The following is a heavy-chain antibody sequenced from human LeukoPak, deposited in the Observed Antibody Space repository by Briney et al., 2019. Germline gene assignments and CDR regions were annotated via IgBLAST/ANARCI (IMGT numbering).Heavy chain of an antibody. J-gene: IGHJ4*02. Sequence: PSETLSLTCAVYGGSFSGYYWTWIRQPPGKGLEWIGYIYYSGNANYNPSLKSRVTISVDTSKNQFSLNLSSVTAADTAVYYCARLERWSLDYWGQGALVTVSS. CDR1: GGSFSGYY. V-gene: IGHV4-59*08. CDR2: IYYSGNA. D-gene: IGHD3-3*01. CDR3: ARLERWSLDY.